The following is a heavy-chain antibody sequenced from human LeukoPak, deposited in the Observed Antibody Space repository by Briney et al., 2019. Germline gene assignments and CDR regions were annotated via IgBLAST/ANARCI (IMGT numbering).Heavy chain of an antibody. CDR3: ARDGYHYGQFDY. J-gene: IGHJ4*02. Sequence: GASVKVSCKASGYTFTDYYTHWVRQAPGQGLEWMGWINTNNGGTKYAQRSQGRVTMTRDTSTSTAYMGVSSLRSDDTAVYYCARDGYHYGQFDYWGQGTLVTVSS. V-gene: IGHV1-2*02. D-gene: IGHD3-10*01. CDR2: INTNNGGT. CDR1: GYTFTDYY.